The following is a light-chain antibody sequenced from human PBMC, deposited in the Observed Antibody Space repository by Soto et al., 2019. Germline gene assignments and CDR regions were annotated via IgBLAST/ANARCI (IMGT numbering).Light chain of an antibody. J-gene: IGLJ3*02. V-gene: IGLV1-40*01. CDR3: QSYDTSLRAWV. Sequence: QSVLTQPPSVSGAPGQRVTISCTGRSSNIGAGYDVHWYRQFPGTAPKLLVYGNNNRPSGISDRFSASKSGSSASLAITGLQAEDEADYYCQSYDTSLRAWVFGGGTQLTVL. CDR2: GNN. CDR1: SSNIGAGYD.